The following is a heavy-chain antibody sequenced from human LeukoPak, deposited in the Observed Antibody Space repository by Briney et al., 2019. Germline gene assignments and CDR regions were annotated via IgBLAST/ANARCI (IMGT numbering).Heavy chain of an antibody. V-gene: IGHV1-18*01. CDR1: GYTFTSYG. CDR2: ISAYNGNT. Sequence: GASVKVSCKASGYTFTSYGISWVRQAPGQGLEWMGWISAYNGNTNYAQKLQGRVTMTTDTSTSTAYMELRSLRSDDTAVYYCARDFTALVVADSNWFDPWGQGTLVTVSS. D-gene: IGHD2-15*01. J-gene: IGHJ5*02. CDR3: ARDFTALVVADSNWFDP.